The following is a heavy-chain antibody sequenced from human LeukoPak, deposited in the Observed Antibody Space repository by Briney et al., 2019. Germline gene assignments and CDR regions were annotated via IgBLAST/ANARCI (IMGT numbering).Heavy chain of an antibody. CDR1: GGSISSYY. J-gene: IGHJ4*02. D-gene: IGHD2-15*01. Sequence: KPSETLSLTCTVSGGSISSYYWSWIRQPPGKGLEWIGYIYYSGSTNYNPSLKSRVTISVDTSKNQFSLKLSSVTAADTAVYYCARRHQGGTLFDYWGQGTLVPVSS. V-gene: IGHV4-59*01. CDR2: IYYSGST. CDR3: ARRHQGGTLFDY.